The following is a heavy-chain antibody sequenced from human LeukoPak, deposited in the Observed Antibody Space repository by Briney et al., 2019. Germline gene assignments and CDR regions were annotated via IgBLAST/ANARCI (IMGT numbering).Heavy chain of an antibody. J-gene: IGHJ4*02. D-gene: IGHD3-22*01. CDR1: GGSISSYY. Sequence: PSETLSLTCTVSGGSISSYYWSWIRQPPGKGLEWIGYIYYSGSTNYNPSLKSRVTISVDTSKNQFSLKLSSVTAADTAVYYCARDRYYYDNSGKFDYWGQGTLVTVSS. CDR2: IYYSGST. CDR3: ARDRYYYDNSGKFDY. V-gene: IGHV4-59*01.